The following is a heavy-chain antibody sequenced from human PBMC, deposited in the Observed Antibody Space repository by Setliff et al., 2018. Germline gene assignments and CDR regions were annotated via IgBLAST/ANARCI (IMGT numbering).Heavy chain of an antibody. V-gene: IGHV1-3*01. J-gene: IGHJ6*03. CDR2: INAANGKT. D-gene: IGHD4-4*01. CDR1: GYTFTSYG. Sequence: ASVKVSCKASGYTFTSYGVHWVRQAPGQRLEWMGWINAANGKTKYSQKFQGRVTITRDTSASTAYMDLSSLRSDDMAVYYCARGRPTANPYYYYYMDVWGKGTTVTVSS. CDR3: ARGRPTANPYYYYYMDV.